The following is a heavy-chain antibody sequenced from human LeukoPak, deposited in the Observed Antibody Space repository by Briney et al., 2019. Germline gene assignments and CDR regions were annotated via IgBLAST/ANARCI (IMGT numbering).Heavy chain of an antibody. CDR1: GFTFSDHG. J-gene: IGHJ4*02. CDR3: ARDPYGSGDGYFDY. V-gene: IGHV3-33*01. CDR2: IWYNGSKK. D-gene: IGHD3-10*01. Sequence: GGSLRLSCAASGFTFSDHGMNWVRQAPGKGREWVAIIWYNGSKKYYAESVKGRFTISRDNSKNTLYLQMSSLRAEDTAVYYCARDPYGSGDGYFDYWGQGTLVTVSS.